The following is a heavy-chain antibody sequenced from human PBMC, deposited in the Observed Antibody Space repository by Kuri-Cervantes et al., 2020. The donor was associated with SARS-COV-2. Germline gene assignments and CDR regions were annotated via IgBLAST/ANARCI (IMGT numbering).Heavy chain of an antibody. CDR2: TYYRSKWYN. Sequence: SCAISGDSVSSNSAAWNWIRQSPSRGLEWLGRTYYRSKWYNDYAVSVKSRITINPDTSMNQFSLQLNSVTPEDTAVYYCARDPETSWYFDLWGRGTLVTVSS. CDR1: GDSVSSNSAA. CDR3: ARDPETSWYFDL. V-gene: IGHV6-1*01. D-gene: IGHD1-7*01. J-gene: IGHJ2*01.